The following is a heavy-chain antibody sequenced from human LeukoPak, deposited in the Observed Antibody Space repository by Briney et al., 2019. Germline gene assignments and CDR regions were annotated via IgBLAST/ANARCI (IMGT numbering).Heavy chain of an antibody. D-gene: IGHD6-25*01. CDR1: GFSFSEYG. J-gene: IGHJ5*02. V-gene: IGHV3-30*03. Sequence: GGSLRLSCAASGFSFSEYGMHWIRQAPGKGLEWVAVISYDGSNKYYADSVKGRFTISRDNSKNTLYLQMNSLRAEDTAVYYCAREVAIAALHWFDPWGQGTLVTVSS. CDR2: ISYDGSNK. CDR3: AREVAIAALHWFDP.